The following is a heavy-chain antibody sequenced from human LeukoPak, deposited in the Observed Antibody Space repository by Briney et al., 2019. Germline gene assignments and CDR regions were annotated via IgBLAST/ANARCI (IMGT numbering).Heavy chain of an antibody. CDR3: VRRGSYSPHIDY. CDR1: RHSFHSQW. Sequence: GESLKISCKGPRHSFHSQWIGWVRQMPGKGLEWMGIIYPDDSDTRYSASFQGQVTISADKSITTAYLQWSSLKASDTAIYYCVRRGSYSPHIDYWGQGTLVTVSS. V-gene: IGHV5-51*01. J-gene: IGHJ4*02. D-gene: IGHD1-26*01. CDR2: IYPDDSDT.